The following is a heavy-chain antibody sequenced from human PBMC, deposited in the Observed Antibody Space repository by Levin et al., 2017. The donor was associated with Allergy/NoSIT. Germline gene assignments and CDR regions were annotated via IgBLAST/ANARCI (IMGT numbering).Heavy chain of an antibody. Sequence: GESLKISCAASGFTFSSYGMHWVRQAPGKGLEWVAVISYDGSNKYYADSVKGRFTISRDNSKNTLYLQMNSLRAEDTAVYYCAKEVDSGSRNDGMDVWGQGTTVTVSS. CDR3: AKEVDSGSRNDGMDV. CDR2: ISYDGSNK. D-gene: IGHD1-26*01. J-gene: IGHJ6*02. CDR1: GFTFSSYG. V-gene: IGHV3-30*18.